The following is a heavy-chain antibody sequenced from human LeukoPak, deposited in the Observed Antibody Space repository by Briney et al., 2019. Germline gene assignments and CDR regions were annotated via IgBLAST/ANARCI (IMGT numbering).Heavy chain of an antibody. CDR3: GRTRCGRTSCYQYYYVDV. D-gene: IGHD2-2*01. J-gene: IGHJ6*03. CDR1: GGSFNSGGYY. V-gene: IGHV4-31*03. Sequence: SQPLSLTFSVSGGSFNSGGYYWTWIRQHPGKGLGWIGYIYYSGSTYYNPSLKSRVTISVDTSKNQFSLKLSSVTAADTAVYYCGRTRCGRTSCYQYYYVDVWGKGTTVTVSS. CDR2: IYYSGST.